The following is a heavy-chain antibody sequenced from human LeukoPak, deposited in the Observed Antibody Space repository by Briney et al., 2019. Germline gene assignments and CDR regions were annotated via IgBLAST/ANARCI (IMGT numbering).Heavy chain of an antibody. D-gene: IGHD3-9*01. V-gene: IGHV4-4*02. Sequence: SETLSLTCAVSGGSISSSNWWSWVRQPPGKGLEWIGEIYHSGSTNYNPSLKSRVTISVDKSKNQFSLKLSSVTAADTAVYYCARVLKTGMTGYYSDLWGRGTLVTVSS. CDR3: ARVLKTGMTGYYSDL. CDR2: IYHSGST. J-gene: IGHJ2*01. CDR1: GGSISSSNW.